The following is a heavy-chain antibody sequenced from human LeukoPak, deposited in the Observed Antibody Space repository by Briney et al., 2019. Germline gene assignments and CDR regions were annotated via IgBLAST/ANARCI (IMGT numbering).Heavy chain of an antibody. Sequence: GGSLRLSCTASGFTTHYWLNWVRQSPGKGLEWVANIDRDGRVQHYVDSVEGRFTISRDNSKNTLYLQMNSLRAEDTAVYYCARARQSGGSCYGLDYWGQGTLVTVSS. CDR3: ARARQSGGSCYGLDY. V-gene: IGHV3-7*01. CDR1: GFTTHYW. J-gene: IGHJ4*02. CDR2: IDRDGRVQ. D-gene: IGHD2-15*01.